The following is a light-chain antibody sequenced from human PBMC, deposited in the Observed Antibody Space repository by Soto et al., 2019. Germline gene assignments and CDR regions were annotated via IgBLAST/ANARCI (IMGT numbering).Light chain of an antibody. CDR3: QQYDNSLYT. CDR2: GAS. V-gene: IGKV3-20*01. CDR1: QSVSNIY. Sequence: EIVLTQSPGTLSLSPGERATLSCRASQSVSNIYLAWYQQKPGQAPRLPIYGASSRATGIPDRFSGSGSGTDFTLTISRLEPEEFAVYYCQQYDNSLYTFGQGTKLEIK. J-gene: IGKJ2*01.